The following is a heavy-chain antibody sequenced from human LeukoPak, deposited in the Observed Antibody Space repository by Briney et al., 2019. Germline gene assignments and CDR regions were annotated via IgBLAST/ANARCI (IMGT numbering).Heavy chain of an antibody. D-gene: IGHD2-8*01. V-gene: IGHV3-21*01. J-gene: IGHJ6*02. Sequence: SGGSLRLSCAASGFTFSSYSMNWVRQAPGKGLEWVSSISSSSSYRYYSDSVKGRFTISRDNAKNSLYLQMNSLRAEDTAVYYCARVLTEYCTNGVCPNPYYYYYGMDVWGQGTTVTVSS. CDR1: GFTFSSYS. CDR3: ARVLTEYCTNGVCPNPYYYYYGMDV. CDR2: ISSSSSYR.